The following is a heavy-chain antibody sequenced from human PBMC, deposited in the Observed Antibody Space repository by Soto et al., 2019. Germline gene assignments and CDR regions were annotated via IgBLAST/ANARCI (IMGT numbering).Heavy chain of an antibody. V-gene: IGHV4-59*01. CDR2: IYYSGST. CDR3: ARVRGGYYGSGSYYPPDY. J-gene: IGHJ4*02. CDR1: DDSISSYY. D-gene: IGHD3-10*01. Sequence: QVQLQESGPGLVKPSETLSLTCTVSDDSISSYYWNWIRQPPGKGLEWIGYIYYSGSTNYNPSLKSRVTISVDTSKNQFSPKLSSVTAADTAVYYCARVRGGYYGSGSYYPPDYWGQGTLVTVSS.